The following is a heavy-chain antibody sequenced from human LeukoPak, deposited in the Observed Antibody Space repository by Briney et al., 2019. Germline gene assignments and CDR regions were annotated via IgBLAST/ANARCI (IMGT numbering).Heavy chain of an antibody. CDR3: ARDTVAVDYYFDD. J-gene: IGHJ4*02. V-gene: IGHV4-4*07. CDR1: VGSISSYY. CDR2: IYTSGST. D-gene: IGHD6-19*01. Sequence: PETLPLTCSVSVGSISSYYWSWIRQPSGKGLERIGRIYTSGSTNYNPSLKSPVTMSVDTSKNQCSLKLSSVTAADTAVYYCARDTVAVDYYFDDWGQATPATVPS.